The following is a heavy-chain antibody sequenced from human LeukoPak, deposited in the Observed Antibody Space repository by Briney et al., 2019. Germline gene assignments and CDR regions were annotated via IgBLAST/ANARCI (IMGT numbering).Heavy chain of an antibody. CDR1: GCSISSYY. J-gene: IGHJ6*03. CDR2: IYYSGST. V-gene: IGHV4-59*01. CDR3: AAGRITMISALDYYYMDV. D-gene: IGHD3-22*01. Sequence: SETLSLTCTVSGCSISSYYWSWIRQPPGKGLEWIGYIYYSGSTNYNPSLKSRVTISVDTSKNQFSLKLSSVTAADTAVYYCAAGRITMISALDYYYMDVWGKGPTVTVSS.